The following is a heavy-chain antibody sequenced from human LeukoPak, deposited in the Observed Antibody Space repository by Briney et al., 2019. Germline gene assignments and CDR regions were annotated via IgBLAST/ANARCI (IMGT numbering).Heavy chain of an antibody. Sequence: ASVKVSCKASGGTFSSYAISWVRQAPGQGLEWMGRIIPILGIANYAQKLQGRVTMTTDTSTSTAYMELRSLRSDDTAVYYCARDRSYTPRDFDYWGQGTLVTVSS. D-gene: IGHD6-6*01. J-gene: IGHJ4*02. V-gene: IGHV1-69*04. CDR1: GGTFSSYA. CDR3: ARDRSYTPRDFDY. CDR2: IIPILGIA.